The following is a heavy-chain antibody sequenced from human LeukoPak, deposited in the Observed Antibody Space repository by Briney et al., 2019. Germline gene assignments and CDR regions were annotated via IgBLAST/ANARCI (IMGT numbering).Heavy chain of an antibody. CDR3: ARVLKWNGAFDI. J-gene: IGHJ3*02. V-gene: IGHV4-39*01. CDR1: GVSISSSNSY. Sequence: SETLSLTCSVSGVSISSSNSYWGWIRQPPGKGLEWIGSIYYSGNTYYNASLKSRVSISIDTSKNQFSLRLTSVTAADTAVYYCARVLKWNGAFDIWGQGTMVTVSS. CDR2: IYYSGNT. D-gene: IGHD1-1*01.